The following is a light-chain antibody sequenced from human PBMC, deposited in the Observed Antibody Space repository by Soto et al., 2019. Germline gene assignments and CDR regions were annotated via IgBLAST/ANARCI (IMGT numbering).Light chain of an antibody. CDR2: AAS. J-gene: IGKJ1*01. V-gene: IGKV1-39*01. CDR1: QSISSY. Sequence: DIQMTQSPSSLSASVGDRVTITCRASQSISSYLNWYQQKPGKASKLLIYAASSLQSGVPSRFSGSGSGTDFTLTISSLQPEDFATYYCQQSYSTPRTVGQGTKVESK. CDR3: QQSYSTPRT.